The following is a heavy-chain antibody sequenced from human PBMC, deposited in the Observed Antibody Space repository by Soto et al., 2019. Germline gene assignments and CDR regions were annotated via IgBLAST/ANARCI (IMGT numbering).Heavy chain of an antibody. D-gene: IGHD3-3*01. CDR3: ARGGRKHDYDFRSGYLNWFDP. CDR1: GGSISSGGYY. CDR2: IYYSGST. Sequence: PSETLSLTCTVSGGSISSGGYYWSWIRQHPGKGLEWIGYIYYSGSTYYNPSLKSRVTISVDTSKNQFSLKLSSVTAADTAVYYCARGGRKHDYDFRSGYLNWFDPWGQGTLVTVSS. V-gene: IGHV4-31*03. J-gene: IGHJ5*02.